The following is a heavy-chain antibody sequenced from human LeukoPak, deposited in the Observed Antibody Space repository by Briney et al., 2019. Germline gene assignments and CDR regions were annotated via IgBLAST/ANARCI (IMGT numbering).Heavy chain of an antibody. V-gene: IGHV3-23*01. J-gene: IGHJ2*01. D-gene: IGHD5-18*01. CDR3: AKHRGYSYAGGYWYFHL. Sequence: GGSLRLSCAASGFTFSSYAMSWVRQAPGKGLEWVSALSGSGGSTDSADSVKGRFTISRDNSQNTLYLQMDSLRAEDTAVYYCAKHRGYSYAGGYWYFHLWGRGTLVTVPS. CDR2: LSGSGGST. CDR1: GFTFSSYA.